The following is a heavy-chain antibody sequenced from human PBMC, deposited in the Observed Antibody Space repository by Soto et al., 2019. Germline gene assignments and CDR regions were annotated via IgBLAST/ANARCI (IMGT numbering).Heavy chain of an antibody. CDR3: AIDPLSSFAMDD. V-gene: IGHV1-69*18. CDR2: IIPAFGKT. J-gene: IGHJ6*02. D-gene: IGHD3-10*02. CDR1: GDTFTSYA. Sequence: QVQLVQSGAEVKKPGSSVKVSCKASGDTFTSYAVSWVRQAPGQGLEWMGKIIPAFGKTYYAQKFQVRLTISADDATSTAYMELSILVSAATAVYYCAIDPLSSFAMDDWGQGTTVIVSS.